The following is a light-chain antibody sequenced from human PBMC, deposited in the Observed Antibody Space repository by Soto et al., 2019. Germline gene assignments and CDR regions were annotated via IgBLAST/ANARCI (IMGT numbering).Light chain of an antibody. CDR3: QKYNSAPKT. V-gene: IGKV1-27*01. J-gene: IGKJ1*01. CDR1: QGIRNY. Sequence: DIQMTQSPSSLSASVGDRVTITCRASQGIRNYLAWYQQKPGKGPKLLIYGASTLQSGVPSRFSGSGSATDFTLTISSLQPEDVATYYCQKYNSAPKTLGQGTKVQIK. CDR2: GAS.